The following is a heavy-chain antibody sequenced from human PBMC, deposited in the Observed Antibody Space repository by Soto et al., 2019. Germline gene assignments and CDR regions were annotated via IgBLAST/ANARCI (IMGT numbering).Heavy chain of an antibody. Sequence: QLVESGGGLVQPGGSLRLSCAASGFTFSFYDMHWVRQIPGKGLEWVSGVGTAGDTYYLGSVKGRFTISRDDAKSSLLLQMNSLRDGDTAVYYSATQLGRYYRDGVCLSAFDLWGQGTVVSVSS. D-gene: IGHD3-10*01. V-gene: IGHV3-13*01. J-gene: IGHJ3*01. CDR3: ATQLGRYYRDGVCLSAFDL. CDR1: GFTFSFYD. CDR2: VGTAGDT.